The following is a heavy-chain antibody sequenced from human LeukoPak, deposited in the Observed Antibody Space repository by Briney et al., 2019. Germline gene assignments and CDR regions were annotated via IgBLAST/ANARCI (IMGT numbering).Heavy chain of an antibody. D-gene: IGHD6-6*01. CDR2: IYTSGST. CDR1: GGSISSGSYY. CDR3: ARGPRRRYSSSSLCCYYYYYYMDV. Sequence: SETLSLTCTVSGGSISSGSYYWSWIRQPAGKGLEWIGRIYTSGSTNYNPSLKSRVTISVDTSKNQFSLKLSSVTAADTAVYYCARGPRRRYSSSSLCCYYYYYYMDVWGKGTTVTVSS. V-gene: IGHV4-61*02. J-gene: IGHJ6*03.